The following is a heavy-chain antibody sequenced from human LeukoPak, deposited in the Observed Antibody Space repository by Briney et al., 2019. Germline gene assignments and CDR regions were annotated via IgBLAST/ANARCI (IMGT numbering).Heavy chain of an antibody. J-gene: IGHJ4*02. V-gene: IGHV1-69*05. D-gene: IGHD3-16*02. CDR2: IIPIFGTA. CDR1: GGTFSSYA. Sequence: SVKVSCKASGGTFSSYAISWVRQAPGQGLEWMGGIIPIFGTANYAQKFQGRVTITTDESTSTAYMELSSLRSEDTAVYYCARGTRLGELSSFDYWGQGTLVTVSS. CDR3: ARGTRLGELSSFDY.